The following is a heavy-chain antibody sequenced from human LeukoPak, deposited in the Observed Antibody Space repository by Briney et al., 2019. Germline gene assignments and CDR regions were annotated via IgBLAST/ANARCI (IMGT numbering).Heavy chain of an antibody. J-gene: IGHJ4*02. CDR2: IYYSGST. Sequence: RTSETLSLTCTVSGGSISSYYWSWIRQPPGKGLEWIGYIYYSGSTNYNPSLKSRVTISVDTSKNQFSLKLSSVTAADTAVYYCARGYSAHLVDYWGQGTLVTVSS. CDR1: GGSISSYY. CDR3: ARGYSAHLVDY. D-gene: IGHD4-11*01. V-gene: IGHV4-59*01.